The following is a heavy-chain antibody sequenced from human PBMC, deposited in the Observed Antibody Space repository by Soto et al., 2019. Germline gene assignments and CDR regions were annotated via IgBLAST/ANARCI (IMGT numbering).Heavy chain of an antibody. CDR2: ISANHGNT. Sequence: QVPLVQSGAEVKKPGASVKVSCKASGYTFTSYGIIWVRQAPGQGLEWMGGISANHGNTRYAPPLQGRGTMTTDTSPSTAFMERRSLRSDDTAVYYCARDLHVGALDAWRPGTLVTVSS. CDR3: ARDLHVGALDA. D-gene: IGHD1-26*01. CDR1: GYTFTSYG. J-gene: IGHJ5*02. V-gene: IGHV1-18*01.